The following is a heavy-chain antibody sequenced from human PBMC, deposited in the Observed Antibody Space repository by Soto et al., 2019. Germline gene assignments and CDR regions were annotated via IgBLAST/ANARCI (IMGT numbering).Heavy chain of an antibody. D-gene: IGHD6-13*01. CDR3: ARWGLSSSWYYFDD. CDR2: IYYSVST. Sequence: PSETLSLTCTVSGGSISSGGYYWSWILHHPGKGLEWIGYIYYSVSTYYNPSLKSRVTISVDTSKNQFSLKLSSVTAADTAVYYCARWGLSSSWYYFDDWGKKTLLTGSS. CDR1: GGSISSGGYY. J-gene: IGHJ4*02. V-gene: IGHV4-31*03.